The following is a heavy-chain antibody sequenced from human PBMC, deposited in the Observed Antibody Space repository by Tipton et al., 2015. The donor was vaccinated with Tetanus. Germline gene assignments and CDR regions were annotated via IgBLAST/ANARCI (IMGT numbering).Heavy chain of an antibody. CDR2: LNPKTGST. CDR3: ASGSSIRHGLDV. J-gene: IGHJ6*02. CDR1: GYTFTAYG. V-gene: IGHV1-8*01. Sequence: QSGAEVKNPGASVKVSCKASGYTFTAYGLNWVRQAAGRGFEWMGWLNPKTGSTAYAQKFQGRVTMTTNTSITTAFMEVASLTYEDTAVYYCASGSSIRHGLDVWGHGTSVTVSS. D-gene: IGHD2-2*01.